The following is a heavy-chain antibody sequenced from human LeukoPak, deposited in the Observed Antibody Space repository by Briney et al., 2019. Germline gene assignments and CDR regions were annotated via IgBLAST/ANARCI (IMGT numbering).Heavy chain of an antibody. Sequence: SETLSLTCTVSGGSVSGGSYYWSWIRQPPGKGLEWIGYFYYTGSTNYNPSLKSRVTVSVDTSKNQFSLRLSSVTAADTAVYYCASGQFLVSNDYWGQGILVTVSS. D-gene: IGHD5/OR15-5a*01. J-gene: IGHJ4*02. V-gene: IGHV4-61*01. CDR1: GGSVSGGSYY. CDR2: FYYTGST. CDR3: ASGQFLVSNDY.